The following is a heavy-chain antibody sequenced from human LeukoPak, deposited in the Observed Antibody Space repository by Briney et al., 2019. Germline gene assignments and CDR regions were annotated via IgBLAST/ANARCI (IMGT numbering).Heavy chain of an antibody. CDR2: ISGSGYYT. CDR1: GFTFSSYW. CDR3: AKDGQPSTRSYLCTNGICYQDY. Sequence: GGSLRLSCAASGFTFSSYWMSWVRQAPGKGLEWVSSISGSGYYTYYTDSAQGRFTISKDNSKNTLYLKMNSLRAEDTAIYYCAKDGQPSTRSYLCTNGICYQDYWGQGTLVTVSS. J-gene: IGHJ4*02. D-gene: IGHD2-8*01. V-gene: IGHV3-23*01.